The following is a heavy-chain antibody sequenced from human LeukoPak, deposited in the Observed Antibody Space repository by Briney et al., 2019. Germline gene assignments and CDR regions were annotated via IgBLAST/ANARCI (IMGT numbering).Heavy chain of an antibody. V-gene: IGHV3-21*01. CDR2: NSSSSSYI. CDR3: ASVSSSGGYETPFDY. D-gene: IGHD6-19*01. J-gene: IGHJ4*02. Sequence: GGTLRLSCAASGFTFSSYSMNWVRQAPGKGLECISSNSSSSSYIYYADSLKGRFTISRDNAKNSLYLQMNSLRAEDTAVYYCASVSSSGGYETPFDYWGQGTLVTVSS. CDR1: GFTFSSYS.